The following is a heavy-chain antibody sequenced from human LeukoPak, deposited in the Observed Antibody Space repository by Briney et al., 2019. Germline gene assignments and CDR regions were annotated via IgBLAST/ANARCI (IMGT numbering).Heavy chain of an antibody. J-gene: IGHJ4*02. CDR1: GGSISSYY. D-gene: IGHD5-18*01. V-gene: IGHV4-59*01. CDR3: AREYNYGHGFDY. Sequence: SETLSLTCTVSGGSISSYYWSWIRQPPGKGLEWIGYIYYSGSTNYNPSLKSRVTISVDTSENQFSLKLSSVTAADTAVYYCAREYNYGHGFDYWGQGTLVTVSS. CDR2: IYYSGST.